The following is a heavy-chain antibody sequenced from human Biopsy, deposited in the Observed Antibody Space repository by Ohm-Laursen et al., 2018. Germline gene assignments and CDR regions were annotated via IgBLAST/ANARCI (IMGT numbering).Heavy chain of an antibody. CDR1: GFTFSSYW. D-gene: IGHD3-3*01. CDR2: ITGSGGST. J-gene: IGHJ5*02. V-gene: IGHV3-23*01. CDR3: AKGGSITIFGVVINNCFDP. Sequence: GSLRLSCTASGFTFSSYWMNWVRQVPGKGLEWVSGITGSGGSTYYADSVKGRFTISRDNSKNTLYLQMNSVRADDTAIYYCAKGGSITIFGVVINNCFDPWGQGTRVTVSS.